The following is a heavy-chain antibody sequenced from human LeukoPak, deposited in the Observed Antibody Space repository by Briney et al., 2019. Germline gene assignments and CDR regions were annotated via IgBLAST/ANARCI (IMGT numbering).Heavy chain of an antibody. CDR1: GFTFSAYA. CDR3: ARGPGPIAGAKNPFDI. D-gene: IGHD1-26*01. V-gene: IGHV3-30*01. CDR2: ISYDGSNK. J-gene: IGHJ3*02. Sequence: GGSLRLSCAASGFTFSAYAMHWVRQAPGKGLEWVAVISYDGSNKYYADSVKGRFTISGDKSKDTLSLQMKSLRPEDTAVYYCARGPGPIAGAKNPFDIWGQGTMVTVSS.